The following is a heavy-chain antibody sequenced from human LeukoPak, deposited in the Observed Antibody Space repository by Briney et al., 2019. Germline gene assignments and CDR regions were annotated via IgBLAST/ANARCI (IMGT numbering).Heavy chain of an antibody. Sequence: RGGSLRLSCATLGFTFSNYAMNWVRQAPGKGLEWVSGISASGDSPYYADSVKGRFTISRDNSKNTLYLQMNSLRAEDTAVYYCAILPAPLRGSGFMVSWGQGTLVTVSS. J-gene: IGHJ4*02. CDR2: ISASGDSP. V-gene: IGHV3-23*01. CDR1: GFTFSNYA. CDR3: AILPAPLRGSGFMVS. D-gene: IGHD6-19*01.